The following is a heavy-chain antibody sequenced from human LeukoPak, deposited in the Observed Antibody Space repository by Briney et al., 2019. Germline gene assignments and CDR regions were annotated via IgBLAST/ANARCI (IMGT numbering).Heavy chain of an antibody. Sequence: ASVKVSCKASGYTFTGYYMHWVRQAPGQGLEWLGRMNPNSGDTNYPQNFQGRVTMTRDTPISTAYMELSSLRSDDTAVYYCVPRGDGGFDYWGQGTLVIVSS. D-gene: IGHD3-16*01. J-gene: IGHJ4*02. CDR2: MNPNSGDT. CDR3: VPRGDGGFDY. V-gene: IGHV1-2*06. CDR1: GYTFTGYY.